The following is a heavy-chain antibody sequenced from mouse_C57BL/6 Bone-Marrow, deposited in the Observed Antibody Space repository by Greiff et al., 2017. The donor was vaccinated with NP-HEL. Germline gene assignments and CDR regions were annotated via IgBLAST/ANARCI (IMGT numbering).Heavy chain of an antibody. D-gene: IGHD2-4*01. J-gene: IGHJ4*01. V-gene: IGHV5-17*01. CDR3: ARWDYVSYAMDY. Sequence: VQLKESGGGLVKPGGSLKLSCAASGFTFSDYGMHWVRQAPEKGLEWVAYISSGSSTIYYADTVKGRFTISRDNAKNTLFLQMTSLRSEDTAMYYCARWDYVSYAMDYWGQGTSVTVSS. CDR1: GFTFSDYG. CDR2: ISSGSSTI.